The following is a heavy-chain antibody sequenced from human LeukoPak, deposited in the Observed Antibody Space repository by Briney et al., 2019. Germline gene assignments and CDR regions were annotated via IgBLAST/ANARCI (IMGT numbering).Heavy chain of an antibody. CDR3: AREMDSSGYYWLDY. V-gene: IGHV4-4*07. D-gene: IGHD3-22*01. CDR1: GGSISSYH. CDR2: IFHSGST. J-gene: IGHJ4*02. Sequence: PSETLSLTCRVSGGSISSYHWSRIRQPAGKELEWVGRIFHSGSTDYNPSLKSRVTMSVDTSKNQFSLNMTSVTAADTAVYYCAREMDSSGYYWLDYWGRGTLVTVSS.